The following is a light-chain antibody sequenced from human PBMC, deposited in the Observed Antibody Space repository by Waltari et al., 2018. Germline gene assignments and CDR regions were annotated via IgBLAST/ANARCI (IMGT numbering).Light chain of an antibody. CDR1: SLRSSF. J-gene: IGLJ2*01. CDR2: GTN. CDR3: NSRASGGNHL. Sequence: SSELTQDPDVSVALGQTVKITCQGDSLRSSFASWYQQKPGKDPALVMSGTNNRDPGNPDRCSGFSSGSTTTLTISGAQAEDEADYYCNSRASGGNHLFGGGTKLTV. V-gene: IGLV3-19*01.